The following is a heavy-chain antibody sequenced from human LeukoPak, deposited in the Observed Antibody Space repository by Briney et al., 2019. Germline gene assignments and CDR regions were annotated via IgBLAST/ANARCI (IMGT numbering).Heavy chain of an antibody. D-gene: IGHD6-19*01. CDR3: ARAQGYLGYSSGSVPKEGSYFDY. Sequence: PSETLSLTYTVSGGSISSGSYYWSWIRQPAGKGLEWIGRIYTCGSTNYNPSLKSRVTISVDTSKNQFSLKLSSVTAADTAVYYCARAQGYLGYSSGSVPKEGSYFDYWGQGTLVTVSS. V-gene: IGHV4-61*02. J-gene: IGHJ4*02. CDR1: GGSISSGSYY. CDR2: IYTCGST.